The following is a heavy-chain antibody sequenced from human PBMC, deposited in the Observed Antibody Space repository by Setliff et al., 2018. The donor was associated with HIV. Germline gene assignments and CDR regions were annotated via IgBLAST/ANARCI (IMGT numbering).Heavy chain of an antibody. CDR2: ISGNSGTK. CDR1: GFTFSSYS. D-gene: IGHD2-15*01. CDR3: ARGPHRYCSVTNCMYDF. Sequence: GGSLRLSCAASGFTFSSYSMNWVRQAPGKGLEWLSYISGNSGTKYYADSVKGRFTISRDNAKNSLYLQMNSLRAEDMAIYYCARGPHRYCSVTNCMYDFWGQGALVTVSS. V-gene: IGHV3-48*01. J-gene: IGHJ4*02.